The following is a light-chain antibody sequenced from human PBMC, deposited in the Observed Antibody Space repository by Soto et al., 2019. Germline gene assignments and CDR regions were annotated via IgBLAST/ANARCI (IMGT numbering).Light chain of an antibody. CDR2: EGS. CDR3: CSYAGSSTYV. Sequence: QSVLTQPASVSGSPGQSITISCTGTSSVVGSYNLVSWYQQHPSKAPKLMIYEGSKRPSGVSNRFSGSKSGNTASLTISGLQAEDEADYYCCSYAGSSTYVFGTGTKVTVL. J-gene: IGLJ1*01. CDR1: SSVVGSYNL. V-gene: IGLV2-23*01.